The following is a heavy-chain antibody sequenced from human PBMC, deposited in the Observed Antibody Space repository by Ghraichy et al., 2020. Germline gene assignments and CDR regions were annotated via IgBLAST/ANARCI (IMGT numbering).Heavy chain of an antibody. V-gene: IGHV3-21*01. CDR3: ARDRVDHNDVWSGSRYFDL. J-gene: IGHJ2*01. D-gene: IGHD3-3*01. Sequence: GGSLRLSCAASGFTFSSYSMNWVRQAPGKGLEWVSSFSSSSSYIYYADSVKGRFTISRDNAKNSLYLQMNSLRAEDTAVYYCARDRVDHNDVWSGSRYFDLWGSGTLVTVSS. CDR2: FSSSSSYI. CDR1: GFTFSSYS.